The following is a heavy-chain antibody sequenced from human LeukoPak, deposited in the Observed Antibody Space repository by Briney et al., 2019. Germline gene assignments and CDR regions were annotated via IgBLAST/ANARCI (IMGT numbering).Heavy chain of an antibody. CDR3: AKDRDYGGNSELDY. CDR2: ISYDGSNK. Sequence: QPGGSLRLSCAASGFTFSSYGMHWVRQAPGKGLEWVAVISYDGSNKYYADSVKGRFTISRDNSKNTLYLQMNSLRAEDTAVYYCAKDRDYGGNSELDYWGQGTLVTVSS. V-gene: IGHV3-30*18. J-gene: IGHJ4*02. CDR1: GFTFSSYG. D-gene: IGHD4-23*01.